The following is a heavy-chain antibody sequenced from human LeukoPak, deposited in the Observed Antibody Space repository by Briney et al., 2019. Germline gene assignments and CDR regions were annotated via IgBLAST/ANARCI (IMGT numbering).Heavy chain of an antibody. D-gene: IGHD5-18*01. CDR3: AKVRYSYGTHYFDY. Sequence: GGSLRLSCAAPGFTFSTYGMHWVRQAPGKGLEWVAFIRYDGSNKYYADSVKGRFTISRDNSKNTLYLQMNSLRAEDTAVYYCAKVRYSYGTHYFDYWGQGTLVTVSS. CDR2: IRYDGSNK. CDR1: GFTFSTYG. J-gene: IGHJ4*02. V-gene: IGHV3-30*02.